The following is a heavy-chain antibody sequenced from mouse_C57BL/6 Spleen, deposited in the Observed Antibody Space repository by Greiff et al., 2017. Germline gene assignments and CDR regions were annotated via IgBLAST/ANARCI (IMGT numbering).Heavy chain of an antibody. D-gene: IGHD1-1*01. CDR2: ISYDGSN. J-gene: IGHJ1*03. V-gene: IGHV3-6*01. Sequence: ESGPGLVKPSQSLSLTCSVTGYSITSGYYWNWIRQFPGNKLEWMGYISYDGSNNYNPSLKNRISITRDTSKNQCFLKLNSVTTEDTATYYCARDHYYGSRDWYFDVWGTGTTVTVSS. CDR1: GYSITSGYY. CDR3: ARDHYYGSRDWYFDV.